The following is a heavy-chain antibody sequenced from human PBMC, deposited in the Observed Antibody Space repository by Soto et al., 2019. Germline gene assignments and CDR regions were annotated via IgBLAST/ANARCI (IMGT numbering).Heavy chain of an antibody. Sequence: NPSETLSLTCAVYGGSFSGYYWSWIRQPPGKGLEWIGEINHSGSTNYNPSLKSRVTISVDTSKNQFSLKLSSVTAADTAVYYCARSGGRVPFDYWGQGTLVTVSS. J-gene: IGHJ4*02. CDR3: ARSGGRVPFDY. CDR1: GGSFSGYY. V-gene: IGHV4-34*01. D-gene: IGHD3-10*01. CDR2: INHSGST.